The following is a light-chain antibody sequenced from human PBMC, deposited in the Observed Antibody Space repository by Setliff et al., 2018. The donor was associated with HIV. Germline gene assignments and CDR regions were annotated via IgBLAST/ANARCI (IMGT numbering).Light chain of an antibody. CDR1: SSNIGSRT. CDR3: VVWDDSLNVWL. V-gene: IGLV1-44*01. Sequence: VLTQPPSASGTPGQRVTISCSGTSSNIGSRTVNWYQQVPGTAPKLLIFDNNERPSGVPDRFSASKSGTSASLAISGLQSEDEADYYCVVWDDSLNVWLFGGGT. J-gene: IGLJ3*02. CDR2: DNN.